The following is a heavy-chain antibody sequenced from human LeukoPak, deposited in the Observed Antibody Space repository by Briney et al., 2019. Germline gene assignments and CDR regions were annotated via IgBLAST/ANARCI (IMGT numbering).Heavy chain of an antibody. D-gene: IGHD1-26*01. CDR2: IKQDGSEK. V-gene: IGHV3-7*01. CDR1: GFTFSSYW. Sequence: GGSLRLSCAASGFTFSSYWMSWVRQAPGKGLEWVANIKQDGSEKYYVDSVKGRFTISRDNAKNSLYLQMNSLRAEDTAVYYCARDHHSGNYGYNFDYWGQGTLVTVSS. J-gene: IGHJ4*02. CDR3: ARDHHSGNYGYNFDY.